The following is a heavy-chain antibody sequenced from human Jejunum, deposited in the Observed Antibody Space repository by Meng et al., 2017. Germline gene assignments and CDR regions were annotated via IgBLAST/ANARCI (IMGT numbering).Heavy chain of an antibody. D-gene: IGHD2/OR15-2a*01. CDR2: IYYSGST. V-gene: IGHV4-39*01. CDR3: ARLDNNWYFDL. J-gene: IGHJ2*01. CDR1: GGSISSRTYY. Sequence: QLQLQESGPGRVKPSETRSLTCTVSGGSISSRTYYWGWIRQTPGKGLEWIGSIYYSGSTYYNPSLKSRVTISVDTSKNQFSLKLSSVTAADTAVYYCARLDNNWYFDLWGRGTLVTVSS.